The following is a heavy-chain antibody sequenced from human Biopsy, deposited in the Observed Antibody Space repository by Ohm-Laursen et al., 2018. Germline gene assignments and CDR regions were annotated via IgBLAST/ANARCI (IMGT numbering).Heavy chain of an antibody. D-gene: IGHD6-19*01. J-gene: IGHJ4*02. CDR2: ISPKSGGT. Sequence: SSVKVSCKASGVTFTNFAISWVRQAPGQGLEWMGWISPKSGGTNYAQKFQGNITMTKNTSMSTAYMEMSRLRSDDTAVYYCALQSVAQMKNFDYWGQGTLVTVSS. V-gene: IGHV1-2*02. CDR1: GVTFTNFA. CDR3: ALQSVAQMKNFDY.